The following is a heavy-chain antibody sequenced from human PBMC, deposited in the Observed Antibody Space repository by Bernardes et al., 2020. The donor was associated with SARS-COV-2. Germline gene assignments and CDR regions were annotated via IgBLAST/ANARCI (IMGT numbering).Heavy chain of an antibody. V-gene: IGHV3-66*02. J-gene: IGHJ4*02. D-gene: IGHD3-10*01. Sequence: GGSLRLSCAASGFTVSSNYMSWVRQAPGKGLEWVSVIYSGGSTYYADSVKGRFTISRDNSKSTLYLQMNSLRAEDTAVYYCARDRLRLRGGYYFDYWGQGTLVTVSS. CDR1: GFTVSSNY. CDR2: IYSGGST. CDR3: ARDRLRLRGGYYFDY.